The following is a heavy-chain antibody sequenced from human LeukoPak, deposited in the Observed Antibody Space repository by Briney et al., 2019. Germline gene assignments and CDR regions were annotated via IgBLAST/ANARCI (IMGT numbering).Heavy chain of an antibody. CDR3: ARATRETYYFDY. Sequence: GGSLRLSCAASGFTVSSNYMSWVRQAPGKGLEWVSVIYSGGSTYYADSVKGRFTISRDNPKNTLYLQMNSLRAEDTAVYYCARATRETYYFDYWGQGTLVTVSS. J-gene: IGHJ4*02. D-gene: IGHD2-15*01. CDR1: GFTVSSNY. V-gene: IGHV3-66*01. CDR2: IYSGGST.